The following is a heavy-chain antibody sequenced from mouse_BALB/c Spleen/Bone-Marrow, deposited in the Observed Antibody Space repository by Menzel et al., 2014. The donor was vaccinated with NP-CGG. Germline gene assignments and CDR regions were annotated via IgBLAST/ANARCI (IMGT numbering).Heavy chain of an antibody. CDR3: SRGRRDALDY. CDR2: INPSNGGT. J-gene: IGHJ4*01. CDR1: GYTFTSYY. V-gene: IGHV1S81*02. Sequence: VQRVESGAELVKPGASVKLSCKASGYTFTSYYMYWVKQRPGQGLEWIGGINPSNGGTNFNEKFKNKATLTVDKSSSTAYMQLSSLTSEDSAVYYCSRGRRDALDYWGQEPQSPSPQ.